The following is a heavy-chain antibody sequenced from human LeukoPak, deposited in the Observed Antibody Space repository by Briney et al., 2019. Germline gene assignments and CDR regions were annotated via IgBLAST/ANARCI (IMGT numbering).Heavy chain of an antibody. CDR2: ISGDGGRT. CDR3: SNSQGRSTWDAFDI. CDR1: GFTFDDYA. J-gene: IGHJ3*02. V-gene: IGHV3-43*02. D-gene: IGHD5/OR15-5a*01. Sequence: PGGSLRLSCAASGFTFDDYAMHWVRQAPGKGLEWVSLISGDGGRTYYADSVKGRFTISRDNSKNSLYLQMNGLRTEDTALYYCSNSQGRSTWDAFDIWGQGTMVTVSS.